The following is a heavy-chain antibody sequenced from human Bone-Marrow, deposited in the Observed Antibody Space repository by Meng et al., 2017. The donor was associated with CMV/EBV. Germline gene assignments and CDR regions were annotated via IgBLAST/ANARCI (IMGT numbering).Heavy chain of an antibody. CDR2: IKNKADGGKT. CDR3: ATDTPPYWNLDY. J-gene: IGHJ4*02. D-gene: IGHD1-1*01. CDR1: GFTFSNAW. Sequence: GGSLRLSCAASGFTFSNAWMSWVRQAPGKGLEWVGHIKNKADGGKTDYAAPVKGRFTISRDDSKTTLYLQMNSLRIEDTAVYYCATDTPPYWNLDYWGQGALVTVSS. V-gene: IGHV3-15*01.